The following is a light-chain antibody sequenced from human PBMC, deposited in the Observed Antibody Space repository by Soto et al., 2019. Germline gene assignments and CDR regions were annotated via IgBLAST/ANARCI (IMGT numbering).Light chain of an antibody. CDR3: QQFGSSPGFT. J-gene: IGKJ3*01. Sequence: EIVLTQSPGTLSLSPGERATLSCRASQSINNRYLAWYQQKPGQAPRLLIYAASSRATGIPDRFSGSGSGTDFPLTISRLEPKDFAVYYCQQFGSSPGFTFGPGTKVDIK. CDR2: AAS. V-gene: IGKV3-20*01. CDR1: QSINNRY.